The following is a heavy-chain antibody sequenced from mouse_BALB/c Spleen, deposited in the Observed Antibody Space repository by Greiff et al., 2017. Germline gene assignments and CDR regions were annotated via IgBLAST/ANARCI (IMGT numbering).Heavy chain of an antibody. CDR3: TSPPLYYYGSRYFDV. Sequence: EVKLVESGGGLVQPGGSMKLSCVASGFTFSNYWMNWVRQSPEKGLEWVAEIRLKSNNYATHYAESVKGRFTISRDDSKSSVYLQMNNLRAEDTGIYYCTSPPLYYYGSRYFDVWGAGTTVTVSS. D-gene: IGHD1-1*01. CDR2: IRLKSNNYAT. V-gene: IGHV6-6*02. CDR1: GFTFSNYW. J-gene: IGHJ1*01.